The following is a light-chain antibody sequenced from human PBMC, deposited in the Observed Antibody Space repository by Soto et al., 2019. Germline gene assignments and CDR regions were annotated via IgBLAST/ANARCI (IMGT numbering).Light chain of an antibody. CDR1: QRVSSY. CDR3: QQRSNWPLT. J-gene: IGKJ4*01. V-gene: IGKV3-11*01. Sequence: PGERATLSCRASQRVSSYLAWYQQKPGQAPRLLIYDASNSATGIPARFSGSGSGTDFTLTISSLEPEDFAVYYCQQRSNWPLTFGGGTKVEIK. CDR2: DAS.